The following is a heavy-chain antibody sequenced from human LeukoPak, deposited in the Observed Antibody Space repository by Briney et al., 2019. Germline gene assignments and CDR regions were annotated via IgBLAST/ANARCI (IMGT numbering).Heavy chain of an antibody. CDR2: IGRGIT. J-gene: IGHJ4*02. Sequence: PGGSLRLSCVGSGFIFSSYSMSWVRQAPGKGLEWVSHIGRGITYADSVKGRFTISRDNAKNSVYLQMNSLRAEDTAVYYCARDAPAGEKPEYFFDYWGQGTLVTVSS. CDR1: GFIFSSYS. V-gene: IGHV3-48*04. CDR3: ARDAPAGEKPEYFFDY.